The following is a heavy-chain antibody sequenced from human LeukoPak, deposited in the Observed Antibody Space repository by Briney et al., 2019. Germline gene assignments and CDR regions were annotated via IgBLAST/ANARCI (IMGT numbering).Heavy chain of an antibody. V-gene: IGHV1-24*01. J-gene: IGHJ4*02. D-gene: IGHD6-19*01. CDR3: ATDRYSSGWYYFDY. CDR2: FDPKDGKT. CDR1: GYTLTELS. Sequence: ASLKVSCKVSGYTLTELSMHWVRQAPGKGLEWMGGFDPKDGKTIYAHTFKGRVTMTEDTSTNTVYMGLSSRRSEYTAVYYCATDRYSSGWYYFDYWGQGSLVTVSS.